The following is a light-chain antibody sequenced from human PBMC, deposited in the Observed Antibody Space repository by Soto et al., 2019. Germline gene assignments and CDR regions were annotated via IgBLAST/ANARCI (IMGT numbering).Light chain of an antibody. Sequence: IQVPQSPSTLSASVGDRFAITCGASQSIGTWLAWYQQKPGKAPKLLIFDASTLESGVPSRFSGSGSGTDFTLTISSLQPDDFATYYCQQYSDSSGAFGQGTKVDI. V-gene: IGKV1-5*01. CDR3: QQYSDSSGA. J-gene: IGKJ1*01. CDR1: QSIGTW. CDR2: DAS.